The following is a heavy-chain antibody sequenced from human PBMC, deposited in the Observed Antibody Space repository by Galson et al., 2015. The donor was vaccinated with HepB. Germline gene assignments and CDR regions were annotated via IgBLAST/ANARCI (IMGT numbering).Heavy chain of an antibody. J-gene: IGHJ6*03. V-gene: IGHV3-33*08. CDR2: IWYDGSNK. Sequence: SLRLSCAASGFTFSSYGMHWVRQAPGKGLEWVAVIWYDGSNKYYVDSVKGRFTISRDNSMSTLCLQMNSLRAEDTAVYYCARGPVPAANYYYYYYMDVWGKGTTVTVSS. D-gene: IGHD2-2*01. CDR1: GFTFSSYG. CDR3: ARGPVPAANYYYYYYMDV.